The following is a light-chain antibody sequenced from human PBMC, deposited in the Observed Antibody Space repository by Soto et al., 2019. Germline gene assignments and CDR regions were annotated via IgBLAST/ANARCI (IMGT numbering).Light chain of an antibody. CDR3: STWDDSLKGVV. Sequence: QSVLTQPPSVSGTPGQGVTISCSGSSSNIGSNIVNWYQQLPGAAPKLLIHTNNQRPSRVPDRFSGSKSGTSASRAISGLQAEDEGDYYCSTWDDSLKGVVFGGGTKLTVL. V-gene: IGLV1-44*01. J-gene: IGLJ2*01. CDR1: SSNIGSNI. CDR2: TNN.